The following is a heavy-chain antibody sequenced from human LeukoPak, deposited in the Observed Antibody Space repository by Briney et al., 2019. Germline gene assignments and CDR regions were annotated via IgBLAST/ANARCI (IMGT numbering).Heavy chain of an antibody. CDR2: IYYSGST. J-gene: IGHJ4*02. V-gene: IGHV4-30-4*01. CDR1: GGSISSGDYY. Sequence: SETLSLTCTVSGGSISSGDYYWSWIRQPPGKGLEWIGYIYYSGSTYYNPSLKSRVTISVDTSKNQFSLKLSSVTAADTAVYYCARVKECSGGSCYSDYFDHWGQGTLVTVSS. CDR3: ARVKECSGGSCYSDYFDH. D-gene: IGHD2-15*01.